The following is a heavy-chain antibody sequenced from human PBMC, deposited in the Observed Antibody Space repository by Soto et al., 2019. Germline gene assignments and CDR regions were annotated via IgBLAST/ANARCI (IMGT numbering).Heavy chain of an antibody. CDR1: GFTFSSYG. V-gene: IGHV3-30*03. CDR3: AGFGELLKY. CDR2: ISYDGSKK. D-gene: IGHD3-10*01. Sequence: QVQLVASGGGVVQPGRSLRLSCVVSGFTFSSYGMHWVRQAPGKGLEWVTVISYDGSKKYYADSVKGRFTISRDNAKNKLYLQMNSLRAEDTAAYYWAGFGELLKYWGQGTLVTVSS. J-gene: IGHJ4*02.